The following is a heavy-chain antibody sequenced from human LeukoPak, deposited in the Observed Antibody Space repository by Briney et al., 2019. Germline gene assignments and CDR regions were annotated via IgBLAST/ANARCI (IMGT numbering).Heavy chain of an antibody. CDR3: AKLYSSSSTY. V-gene: IGHV3-23*01. J-gene: IGHJ4*02. Sequence: GGSLRLSCAASRFTFSKYAMSWVRQAPGKGLEWVSTISGSGGSTYYADSVKGRFTISRDSSKNTLYLQMNSLRAEDTAVYYSAKLYSSSSTYWGQGTLVTVSS. D-gene: IGHD6-6*01. CDR2: ISGSGGST. CDR1: RFTFSKYA.